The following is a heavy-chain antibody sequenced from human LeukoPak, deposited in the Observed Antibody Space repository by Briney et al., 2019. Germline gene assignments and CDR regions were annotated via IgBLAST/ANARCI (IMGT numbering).Heavy chain of an antibody. CDR1: GFTFTNYA. V-gene: IGHV3-23*01. Sequence: GGSLRLSCAASGFTFTNYAMSWVRQAPGKGLEWVSGMSGRGVSTYYADSVKGRFTISSDNSKNTLYLQMNSLRAEDTAIYYCAKDCNGGNCYIDYWGQGTLVTV. D-gene: IGHD2-15*01. J-gene: IGHJ4*02. CDR2: MSGRGVST. CDR3: AKDCNGGNCYIDY.